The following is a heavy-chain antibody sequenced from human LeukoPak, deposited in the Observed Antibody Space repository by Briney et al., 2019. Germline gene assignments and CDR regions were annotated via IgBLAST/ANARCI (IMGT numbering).Heavy chain of an antibody. CDR2: ISAYNGNT. Sequence: ASVKVSCKAPGYTFTSYGISWVRQAPGQGLGWMGWISAYNGNTNYAQKLQGRVTMTTDTSTSTAYMELRSLRSDYTAVYYCATNDYDSSGYYYLDDYWGQGTLVTVSS. V-gene: IGHV1-18*01. CDR1: GYTFTSYG. J-gene: IGHJ4*02. D-gene: IGHD3-22*01. CDR3: ATNDYDSSGYYYLDDY.